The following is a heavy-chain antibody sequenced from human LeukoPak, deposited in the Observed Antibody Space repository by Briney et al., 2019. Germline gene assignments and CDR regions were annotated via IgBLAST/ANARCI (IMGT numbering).Heavy chain of an antibody. CDR2: IIPIFGTA. CDR1: GGTFSSYA. V-gene: IGHV1-69*13. CDR3: ARGRVYYYDSSGRYYYGMDV. Sequence: ASVKVSCKASGGTFSSYAISWVRQAPGQGLEWMGGIIPIFGTANYAQKFQGRVTITADEPTSTAYMELSSLRSEDTAVYYCARGRVYYYDSSGRYYYGMDVWGQGTTVTVSS. J-gene: IGHJ6*02. D-gene: IGHD3-22*01.